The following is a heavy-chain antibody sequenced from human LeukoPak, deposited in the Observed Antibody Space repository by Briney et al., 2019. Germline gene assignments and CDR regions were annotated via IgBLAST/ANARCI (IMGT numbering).Heavy chain of an antibody. J-gene: IGHJ6*03. D-gene: IGHD6-6*01. CDR3: AKSARPSYYYYMDV. Sequence: GGSLRLSCAASGFTVSSNYMSWVRQAPGKGLEWVSVIYSGGSTYYADSVKGRFTISRDNSKNTLYLQMNSLRAEDTAVYYCAKSARPSYYYYMDVWGKGTTVTVSS. V-gene: IGHV3-53*01. CDR2: IYSGGST. CDR1: GFTVSSNY.